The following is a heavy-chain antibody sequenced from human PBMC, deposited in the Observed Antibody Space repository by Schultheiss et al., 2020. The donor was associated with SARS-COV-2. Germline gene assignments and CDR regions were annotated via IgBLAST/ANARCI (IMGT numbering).Heavy chain of an antibody. CDR2: IIPIFGTA. CDR3: AVYCSSTSCYNRDYGMDV. J-gene: IGHJ6*02. Sequence: SVKVSCKASGYTFTSYYMHWVRQAPGQGLEWMGGIIPIFGTANYAQKFQGRVTITADKSTSTAYMELSSLRSEDTAVYYCAVYCSSTSCYNRDYGMDVWGQGTTVTVSS. D-gene: IGHD2-2*02. CDR1: GYTFTSYY. V-gene: IGHV1-69*06.